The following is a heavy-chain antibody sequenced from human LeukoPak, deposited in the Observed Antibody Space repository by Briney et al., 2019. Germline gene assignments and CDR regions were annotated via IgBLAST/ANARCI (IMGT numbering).Heavy chain of an antibody. J-gene: IGHJ4*02. CDR1: GGSFSGYY. Sequence: NTSETLSLTCAVYGGSFSGYYWSWIRQPPGKGLEWIGEINHSGSTNYNPSLKSRVTISVDTSKNQFSLKLSSVTAADTAVYYCARPPVAYSSSWYRYYFDYWGQGTLVTVSS. D-gene: IGHD6-13*01. CDR3: ARPPVAYSSSWYRYYFDY. CDR2: INHSGST. V-gene: IGHV4-34*01.